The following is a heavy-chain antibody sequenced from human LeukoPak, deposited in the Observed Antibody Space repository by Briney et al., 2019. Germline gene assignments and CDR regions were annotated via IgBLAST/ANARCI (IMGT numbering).Heavy chain of an antibody. CDR1: GDTFSDFS. CDR3: ARAYYDFWSGPPDSQINHYFDY. J-gene: IGHJ4*02. CDR2: IIPIFGTT. V-gene: IGHV1-69*13. Sequence: SVKVSCKATGDTFSDFSISWVRQAPGQGLEWMGGIIPIFGTTNYAQKFQDRVTITADESTSTAYMELSRLRSDDTAVYYCARAYYDFWSGPPDSQINHYFDYWGQGTLVTVSS. D-gene: IGHD3-3*01.